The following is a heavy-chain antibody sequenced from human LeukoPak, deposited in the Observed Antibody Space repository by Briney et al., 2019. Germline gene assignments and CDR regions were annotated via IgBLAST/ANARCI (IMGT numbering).Heavy chain of an antibody. Sequence: ASVKVSCKVSGYTLTELSMHWVRQAPGKGLEWMGGFDPEDGETIYAQKFQGRVTMTEDTSTDTAYMELSSLRSEDTAVYYCATAPVRCSSTGCYQSQQRWFDPWGQGTLVTVSS. V-gene: IGHV1-24*01. CDR1: GYTLTELS. J-gene: IGHJ5*02. CDR3: ATAPVRCSSTGCYQSQQRWFDP. D-gene: IGHD2-2*01. CDR2: FDPEDGET.